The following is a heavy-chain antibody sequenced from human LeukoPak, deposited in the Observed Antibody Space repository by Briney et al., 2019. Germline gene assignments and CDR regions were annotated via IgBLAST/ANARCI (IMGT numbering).Heavy chain of an antibody. Sequence: GGSLRLSCAASGFTFSSYAMHWVRQAPGKGLEYVSAISSNGGSTYYANSVKGRFTISRDNSKNTLYLQMGSLRAEDMAVYYCARDPNEENAFDIWGQGTMVTVSS. J-gene: IGHJ3*02. V-gene: IGHV3-64*01. D-gene: IGHD1-1*01. CDR2: ISSNGGST. CDR3: ARDPNEENAFDI. CDR1: GFTFSSYA.